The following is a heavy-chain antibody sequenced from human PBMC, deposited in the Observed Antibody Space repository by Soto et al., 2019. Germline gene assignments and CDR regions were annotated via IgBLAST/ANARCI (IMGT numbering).Heavy chain of an antibody. V-gene: IGHV4-59*01. D-gene: IGHD3-16*01. Sequence: SETLSVTCNVSGGSIINYYWTWVRQSPEKGLEWIGYMYYNGNINYNPSLKSRVTISIDTSKNQFSLTLKSVTAADTAVYYCASGGNWFDPWGQGVLVTVSS. J-gene: IGHJ5*02. CDR2: MYYNGNI. CDR3: ASGGNWFDP. CDR1: GGSIINYY.